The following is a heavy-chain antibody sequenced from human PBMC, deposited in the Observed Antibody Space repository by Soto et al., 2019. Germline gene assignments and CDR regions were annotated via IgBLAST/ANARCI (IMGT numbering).Heavy chain of an antibody. CDR3: ARLGGHSSWQY. D-gene: IGHD6-13*01. Sequence: QVQLQQWGAGLLEPSETLSLTCAVYGGSFSGYYWSWVRQPPGKGLEWIGEIKHSGSTNYNPSLKSRVTISVDTSKNQFSLKLSSVTAADTAVYYCARLGGHSSWQYWGQGTLVTVSS. J-gene: IGHJ4*02. CDR2: IKHSGST. V-gene: IGHV4-34*01. CDR1: GGSFSGYY.